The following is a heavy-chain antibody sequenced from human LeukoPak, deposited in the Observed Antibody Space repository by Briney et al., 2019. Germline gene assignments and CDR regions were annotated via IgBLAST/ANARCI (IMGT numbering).Heavy chain of an antibody. D-gene: IGHD2/OR15-2a*01. V-gene: IGHV3-7*01. J-gene: IGHJ4*02. CDR2: IKQDGSAK. CDR3: ARENSLDY. Sequence: GGSLRLSCAASGFTFSSHWMSWVRQAPGKGLEWVANIKQDGSAKYYADSVKGRFTISRDNSKNTLYLQMNSLRAEDTAVYYCARENSLDYWGQGTLVTVSS. CDR1: GFTFSSHW.